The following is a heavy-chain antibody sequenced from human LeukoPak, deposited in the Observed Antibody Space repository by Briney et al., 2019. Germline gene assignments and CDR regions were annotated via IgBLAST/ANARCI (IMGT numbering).Heavy chain of an antibody. CDR3: AKGILHDTAMVNYFDY. V-gene: IGHV3-9*01. CDR2: ISWNSGSI. D-gene: IGHD5-18*01. CDR1: GFTFVDYA. Sequence: GGSLGLSCAASGFTFVDYAMNWVRQAPGKGLEGASGISWNSGSIGYADSVKGRFTISRDNAKNSLYLQMNSLRAEDTALYYCAKGILHDTAMVNYFDYWGQGTLVTVSS. J-gene: IGHJ4*02.